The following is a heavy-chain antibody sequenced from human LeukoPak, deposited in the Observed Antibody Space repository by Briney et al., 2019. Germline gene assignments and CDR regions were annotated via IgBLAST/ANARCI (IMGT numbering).Heavy chain of an antibody. Sequence: SETLSLTCTISGGSISSSSYYWGWIRQPPGKGLEWIGSIYYSGSTYYNPSLKSRVTISVDTSKNQFSLKLSSVTAADTAVYYCARERLLTGYSYFDYWGQGTLVTVSS. CDR3: ARERLLTGYSYFDY. J-gene: IGHJ4*02. D-gene: IGHD3-9*01. CDR1: GGSISSSSYY. CDR2: IYYSGST. V-gene: IGHV4-39*01.